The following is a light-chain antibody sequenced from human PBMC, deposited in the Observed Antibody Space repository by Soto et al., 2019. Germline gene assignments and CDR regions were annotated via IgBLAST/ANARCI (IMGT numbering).Light chain of an antibody. CDR2: WAS. CDR3: QQYYISPPT. V-gene: IGKV4-1*01. CDR1: QSVFYNFNSKNY. J-gene: IGKJ4*01. Sequence: DIVMTQSPDSLAVSLGARATINCKSSQSVFYNFNSKNYLAWYQQKPGQPTKLLVHWASIRESWVPERFSGSGSATDFTLTISSLQADDVADYYCQQYYISPPTFGGGTKVEIK.